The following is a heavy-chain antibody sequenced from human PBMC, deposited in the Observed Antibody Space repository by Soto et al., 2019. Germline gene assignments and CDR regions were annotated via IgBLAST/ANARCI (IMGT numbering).Heavy chain of an antibody. Sequence: GGSLRLSCAASGFTFSSYAMHWVRQAPGKGLEWVAVISYDGSNKYYADSVKGRFTISRDNSKNTLYLQMNSLRAEDTAVYYRARVRQQLPQAHYYYYGMDVWGQGTTVTVSS. J-gene: IGHJ6*02. CDR1: GFTFSSYA. V-gene: IGHV3-30-3*01. D-gene: IGHD6-13*01. CDR3: ARVRQQLPQAHYYYYGMDV. CDR2: ISYDGSNK.